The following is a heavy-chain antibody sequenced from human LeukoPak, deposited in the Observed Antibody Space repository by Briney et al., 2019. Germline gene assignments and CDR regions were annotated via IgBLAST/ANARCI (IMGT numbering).Heavy chain of an antibody. J-gene: IGHJ4*02. CDR3: AKDTAIQFLEPAF. Sequence: GGSLRLSCAASGFTFNTHGMHWVRQAPGKGLEWVAAIWFVGSVKHYSDAVKGRFTISRDNSLDTLYLQMNSLRVEDTAMYYCAKDTAIQFLEPAFWGQGTLVTASS. CDR2: IWFVGSVK. CDR1: GFTFNTHG. D-gene: IGHD3-3*01. V-gene: IGHV3-33*06.